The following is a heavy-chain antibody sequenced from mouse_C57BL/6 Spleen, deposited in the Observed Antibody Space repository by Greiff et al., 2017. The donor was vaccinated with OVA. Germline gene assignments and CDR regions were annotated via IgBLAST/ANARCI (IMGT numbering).Heavy chain of an antibody. CDR1: GFSLTSYG. CDR3: ARHKGGYYYAMDY. D-gene: IGHD3-1*01. V-gene: IGHV2-6-1*01. Sequence: QVQLKESGPGLVAPSQSLSITCTVSGFSLTSYGVHWVRQPPGKGLEWLVVIWSDGSTTYNSALKSRLSISKDNSKSQVFLKMNSLQTDDTAMYSCARHKGGYYYAMDYWGQGTSVTVSS. CDR2: IWSDGST. J-gene: IGHJ4*01.